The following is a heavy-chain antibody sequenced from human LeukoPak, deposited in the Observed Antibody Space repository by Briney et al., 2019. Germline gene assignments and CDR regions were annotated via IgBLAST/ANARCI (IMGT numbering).Heavy chain of an antibody. CDR3: ARDRGYYFDY. Sequence: GGSLRLSRAPSGFTFSSYSMNWVRQAPRKGLEWVSSISSSSSYIYYAHSVKGRFTISRDNAKNSLYLLMNSLRAEDTAVYYCARDRGYYFDYGGQGTLVTVSP. CDR2: ISSSSSYI. CDR1: GFTFSSYS. V-gene: IGHV3-21*01. J-gene: IGHJ4*02.